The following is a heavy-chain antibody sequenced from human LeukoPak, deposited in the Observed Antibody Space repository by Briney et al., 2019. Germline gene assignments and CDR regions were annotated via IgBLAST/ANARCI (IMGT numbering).Heavy chain of an antibody. CDR3: ARDRGGYSYYFDY. V-gene: IGHV1-2*02. CDR1: GYTFTGYY. D-gene: IGHD5-18*01. J-gene: IGHJ4*02. Sequence: VASVKVSCKASGYTFTGYYMHWVRQAPGQGLEWMGWINPNSGGTNYAQKFQGRVTMTRDTSISTAYMELSRLRSDDTAVYYCARDRGGYSYYFDYWGQGTLVTVSS. CDR2: INPNSGGT.